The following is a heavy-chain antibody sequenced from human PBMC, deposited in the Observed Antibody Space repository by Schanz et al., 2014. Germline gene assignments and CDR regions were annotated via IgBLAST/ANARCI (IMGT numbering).Heavy chain of an antibody. V-gene: IGHV1-2*02. D-gene: IGHD6-13*01. CDR3: ARDNLVSSSWYNYYGMDV. J-gene: IGHJ6*02. CDR2: INPNSGDT. CDR1: GYTFTGYY. Sequence: QVQLVQSGAEVKKPGASVKVSCKASGYTFTGYYLHWVRQAPGQGLEWMGWINPNSGDTNYAQKFQGRVTMSRDTSVSTAYMDLRRLRSDDTAVYYCARDNLVSSSWYNYYGMDVWGQGTTVTVSS.